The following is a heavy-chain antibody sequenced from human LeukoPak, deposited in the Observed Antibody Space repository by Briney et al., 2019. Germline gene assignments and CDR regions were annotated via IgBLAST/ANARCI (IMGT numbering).Heavy chain of an antibody. CDR3: ARDRGSSGNDY. Sequence: SETLSLTCTVSGGSISSSSYYWGWIRQPPGKGLEWIGSIYYSGSTYYNPSLKSRVPISVDPSKNQFSLKLSSVTAADTAVYYCARDRGSSGNDYWGQGTLVTVSS. J-gene: IGHJ4*02. D-gene: IGHD1-14*01. V-gene: IGHV4-39*07. CDR1: GGSISSSSYY. CDR2: IYYSGST.